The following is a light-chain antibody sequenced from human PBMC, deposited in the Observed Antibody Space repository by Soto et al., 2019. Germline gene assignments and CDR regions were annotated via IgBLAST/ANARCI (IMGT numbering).Light chain of an antibody. V-gene: IGLV3-21*04. CDR1: NVGSEG. CDR2: YDS. CDR3: QVWGNSGDHPI. J-gene: IGLJ2*01. Sequence: SSELTQPPSVSVAPGKTARITCGGNNVGSEGVHWYQQKPGQAPVLVIYYDSDRPSGIPERFSGSNSENTATLTISRVEAGDEADYYCQVWGNSGDHPIFGGGTKLTVL.